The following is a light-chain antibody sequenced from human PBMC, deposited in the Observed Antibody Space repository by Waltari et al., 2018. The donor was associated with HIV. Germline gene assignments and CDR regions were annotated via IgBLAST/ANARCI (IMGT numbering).Light chain of an antibody. V-gene: IGLV1-51*01. CDR2: DNN. Sequence: QSVLTQPPSVSAAPGQKVTISCSGSSSNIGENYEGRYQQLPATAPKLLIYDNNKRPSGIPDRFSGSKSGTSATLGITGLQTGDEADYYCGTWDSSLSAWVFGGGTKLTVL. J-gene: IGLJ3*02. CDR3: GTWDSSLSAWV. CDR1: SSNIGENY.